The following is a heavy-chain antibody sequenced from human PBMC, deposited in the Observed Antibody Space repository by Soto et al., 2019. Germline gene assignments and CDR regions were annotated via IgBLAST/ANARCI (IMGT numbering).Heavy chain of an antibody. CDR2: IIPIFGTA. Sequence: QVQLVQSGAEVQKPGSSVKVSCKASGGTFSSYAISWVRQAPGQGLEWMGGIIPIFGTANYAQKFQGRVTITADESTSRAYMELSSLRSEYTAVYYCARVLKGYYDSSGYAFDIWGQGTMVTVSS. J-gene: IGHJ3*02. V-gene: IGHV1-69*01. CDR3: ARVLKGYYDSSGYAFDI. D-gene: IGHD3-22*01. CDR1: GGTFSSYA.